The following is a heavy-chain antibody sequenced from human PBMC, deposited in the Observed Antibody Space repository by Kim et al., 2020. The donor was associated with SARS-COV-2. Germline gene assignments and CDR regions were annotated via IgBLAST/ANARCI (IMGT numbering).Heavy chain of an antibody. CDR2: IWHDGSIK. J-gene: IGHJ6*02. D-gene: IGHD2-21*02. CDR1: GFSFSSYS. CDR3: AKEVRWFHSGDCMDV. V-gene: IGHV3-30*02. Sequence: GGSLRLSCAASGFSFSSYSMYWVRQAPGKGLEWVSVIWHDGSIKYYGDSVKGRFTVSRDNSKNTMYLQMNSLRAEDTAVYFCAKEVRWFHSGDCMDVWGQGTTVSV.